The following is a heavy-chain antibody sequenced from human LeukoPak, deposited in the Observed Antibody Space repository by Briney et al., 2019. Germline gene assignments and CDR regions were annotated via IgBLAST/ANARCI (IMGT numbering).Heavy chain of an antibody. V-gene: IGHV3-9*01. D-gene: IGHD6-13*01. Sequence: GGSLRLSCAASGFTFDDYAMHWVRQAPGKGLEWVSGISWNSGSIGYADSVKGRFTISRDNAKNSLYLQMNSLRAEDTAVYYCALAGTMDYWGQGTLVTVSS. CDR3: ALAGTMDY. CDR2: ISWNSGSI. J-gene: IGHJ4*02. CDR1: GFTFDDYA.